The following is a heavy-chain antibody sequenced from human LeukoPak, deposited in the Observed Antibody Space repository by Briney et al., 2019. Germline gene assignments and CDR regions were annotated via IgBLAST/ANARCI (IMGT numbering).Heavy chain of an antibody. Sequence: GESLKISCKGSGYSFTSYWIGWVRQMPGKGLGWMGIIYPGDSDTRYSPSFQGQVTISADKSISTAYLQWSSLKASDTAVYYCARDPVLSGRATFGVVPYYYYMDVWGKGTTVTVSS. V-gene: IGHV5-51*01. D-gene: IGHD3-3*01. CDR1: GYSFTSYW. CDR3: ARDPVLSGRATFGVVPYYYYMDV. CDR2: IYPGDSDT. J-gene: IGHJ6*03.